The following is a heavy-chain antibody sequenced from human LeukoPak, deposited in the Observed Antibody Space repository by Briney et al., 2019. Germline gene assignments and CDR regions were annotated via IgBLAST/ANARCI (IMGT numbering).Heavy chain of an antibody. CDR2: IHYSGSP. Sequence: SQTLSLTCTVSGGSISSGDYYWTWIRQAPGKGLEWIAYIHYSGSPHYNPSLRSRVTISIDTSKNQLSLKLNSVTAADTAVYYCARHSNWNGGVDWFDPWGQGTQVTVSS. CDR3: ARHSNWNGGVDWFDP. D-gene: IGHD1-20*01. CDR1: GGSISSGDYY. V-gene: IGHV4-61*08. J-gene: IGHJ5*02.